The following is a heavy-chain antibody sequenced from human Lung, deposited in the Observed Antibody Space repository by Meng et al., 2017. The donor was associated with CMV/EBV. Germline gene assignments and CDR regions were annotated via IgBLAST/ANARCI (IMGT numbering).Heavy chain of an antibody. D-gene: IGHD3-22*01. Sequence: GGSLRLXCAASGCTFSSYGMSWVRQAPGKGLEWVANIKQDRSEKYYVDSVKGRFTISRDNAKNSLYLQMNSLIAEDTAVYYCARDCCNYYDSSGYSTSWFDSWGQGTLVTVSS. J-gene: IGHJ5*01. CDR2: IKQDRSEK. CDR1: GCTFSSYG. V-gene: IGHV3-7*01. CDR3: ARDCCNYYDSSGYSTSWFDS.